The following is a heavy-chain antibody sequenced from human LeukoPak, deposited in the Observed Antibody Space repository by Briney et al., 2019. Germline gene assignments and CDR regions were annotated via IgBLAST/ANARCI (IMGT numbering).Heavy chain of an antibody. CDR3: ARNGMLLEWELPYFDY. CDR2: IIPIFGTA. J-gene: IGHJ4*02. D-gene: IGHD1-26*01. Sequence: SVKVSCKASGYSFISYDINWVRQATGQGLEWMGGIIPIFGTANYAQKFQGRVTITADESTSTAYMELRSLRSDDTAVYYCARNGMLLEWELPYFDYWGQGTLVTVSS. V-gene: IGHV1-69*13. CDR1: GYSFISYD.